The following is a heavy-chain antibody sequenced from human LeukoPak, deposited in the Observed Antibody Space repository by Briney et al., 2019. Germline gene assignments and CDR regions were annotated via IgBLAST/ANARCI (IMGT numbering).Heavy chain of an antibody. CDR2: SSGGGYNT. Sequence: GGSLRLSCAAPGFTVPNYAMAWVRQAPGKGLEWVSSSGGGYNTYYADSVEGRFTISRDNSKNTLYLQLTSLRAEDTAVYYCAKGFYYDGRGDYLDFWGQGTLATVSS. CDR3: AKGFYYDGRGDYLDF. D-gene: IGHD3-22*01. J-gene: IGHJ4*02. CDR1: GFTVPNYA. V-gene: IGHV3-23*01.